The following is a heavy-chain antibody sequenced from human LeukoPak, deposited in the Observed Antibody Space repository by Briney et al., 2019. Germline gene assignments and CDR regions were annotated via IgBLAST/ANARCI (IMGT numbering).Heavy chain of an antibody. CDR1: GGSINNSSSDY. Sequence: SETLSLTCTVSGGSINNSSSDYWAWIRQPPGKGLEWIGNIYYTGSTYYTSSLKSRVTMSVDTSKNVFSLTLKSLTSADTAVCYCARHLEYTTSGKAFDVWGQGTLVSVSS. D-gene: IGHD3-3*01. CDR3: ARHLEYTTSGKAFDV. CDR2: IYYTGST. V-gene: IGHV4-39*01. J-gene: IGHJ3*01.